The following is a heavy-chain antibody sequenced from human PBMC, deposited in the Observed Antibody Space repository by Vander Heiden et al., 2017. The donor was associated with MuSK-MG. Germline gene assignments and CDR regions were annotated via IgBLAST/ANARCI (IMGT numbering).Heavy chain of an antibody. Sequence: QVQLQQWGAGLLTPSETLSLTCAVYGGSFRGYYWSWIRQPPGKGLEWIGEINHSGSTNNNPSLKSRVTISVDTSKNQFSLKLSPVAAADTAVYYCARGGRSSSWTRPNWFDPWGQGTLVTVSS. V-gene: IGHV4-34*01. CDR3: ARGGRSSSWTRPNWFDP. D-gene: IGHD6-13*01. J-gene: IGHJ5*02. CDR1: GGSFRGYY. CDR2: INHSGST.